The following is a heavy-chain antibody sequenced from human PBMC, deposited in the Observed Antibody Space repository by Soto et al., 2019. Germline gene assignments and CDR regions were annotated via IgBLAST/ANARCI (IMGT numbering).Heavy chain of an antibody. V-gene: IGHV4-39*01. CDR3: ARHEGGAAADRPLDY. D-gene: IGHD6-13*01. CDR1: GGSVRSSSYY. J-gene: IGHJ4*02. Sequence: QLRLQESGPGLVKSSGTLSLTCTVSGGSVRSSSYYWGWIRQPPGKGLEWMASIYYSGRTHNNPALKSRVTMSIDTYTNQFSLKMNSVTAADTAVYFCARHEGGAAADRPLDYWGQGTLVTVSS. CDR2: IYYSGRT.